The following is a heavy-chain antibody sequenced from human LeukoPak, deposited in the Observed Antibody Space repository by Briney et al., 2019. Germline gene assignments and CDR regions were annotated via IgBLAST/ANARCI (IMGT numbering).Heavy chain of an antibody. CDR3: ARQYSSGWSYYYGLDV. CDR2: TYYRSKWSN. V-gene: IGHV6-1*01. J-gene: IGHJ6*02. Sequence: SQTLSLTCAIPGDSVSSNSAAWNWIRQSPSRGLEWLGRTYYRSKWSNDYAVSVKSRITIFPDTSKNQVSLQLNSVTPEDTAVYYCARQYSSGWSYYYGLDVWGQGTTVTVSS. CDR1: GDSVSSNSAA. D-gene: IGHD6-19*01.